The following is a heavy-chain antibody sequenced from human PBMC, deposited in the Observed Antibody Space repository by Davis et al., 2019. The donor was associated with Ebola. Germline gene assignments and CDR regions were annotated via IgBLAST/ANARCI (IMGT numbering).Heavy chain of an antibody. Sequence: MPSETLSLTCTVSGGSMSSNYWSWFRQPPGKGLEWIGEINHSGSTNYNPPLKSRVTISVDTSKNQFSRKLNAVAAADTAVYFCAGGRTGSYRPRLDYWGQGTLVTVSS. J-gene: IGHJ4*02. CDR3: AGGRTGSYRPRLDY. CDR2: INHSGST. D-gene: IGHD1-26*01. CDR1: GGSMSSNY. V-gene: IGHV4-34*01.